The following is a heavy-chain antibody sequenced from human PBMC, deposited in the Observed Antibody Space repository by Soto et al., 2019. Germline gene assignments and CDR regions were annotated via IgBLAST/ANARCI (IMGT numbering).Heavy chain of an antibody. CDR1: GFTFSDYY. CDR3: ARDSQGLGAFDI. V-gene: IGHV3-11*05. Sequence: QVQLVESGGGLVKPGGSLRLSCAAPGFTFSDYYMSWIRQAPGKGLESVSYIRSSSSYTNHADSVKGRFTISRDNAKNSLYLQMNSLRAEDTAVYYCARDSQGLGAFDIWGQGTMVTVAS. J-gene: IGHJ3*02. CDR2: IRSSSSYT.